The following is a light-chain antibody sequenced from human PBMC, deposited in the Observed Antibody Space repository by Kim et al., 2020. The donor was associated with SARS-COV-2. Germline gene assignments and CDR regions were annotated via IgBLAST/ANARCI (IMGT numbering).Light chain of an antibody. J-gene: IGKJ2*01. CDR1: QDISSY. CDR2: VAS. CDR3: QQLRDHPYT. V-gene: IGKV1-9*01. Sequence: DIQMTQSPSFLSASVGDRVTITCRASQDISSYLAWYQQKPGKAPKLLIYVASTLQSGVPSRFSGSGSGTEFTLTISSLQPEDFAIYHCQQLRDHPYTFGQGTKLETK.